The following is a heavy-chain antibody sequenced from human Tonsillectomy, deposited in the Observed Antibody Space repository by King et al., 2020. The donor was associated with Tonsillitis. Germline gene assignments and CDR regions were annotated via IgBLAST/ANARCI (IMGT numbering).Heavy chain of an antibody. CDR2: ISYDGSNK. Sequence: EKLVQSGGGVVQPGRSLRLSCAASGFTFSTYAMHWVRQAPGKGLEWVAVISYDGSNKYYADSVMGRFTISRDNSKNTLYLQMNNLRAEDPAVYYCARGWGYCSGSSSYSYYYYCIDVWGQGTTVTGSS. J-gene: IGHJ6*02. D-gene: IGHD2-15*01. V-gene: IGHV3-30*04. CDR3: ARGWGYCSGSSSYSYYYYCIDV. CDR1: GFTFSTYA.